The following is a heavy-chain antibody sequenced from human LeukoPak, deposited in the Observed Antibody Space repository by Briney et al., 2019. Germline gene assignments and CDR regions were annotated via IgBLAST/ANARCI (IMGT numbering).Heavy chain of an antibody. D-gene: IGHD6-6*01. CDR2: IWDDGSNK. J-gene: IGHJ4*02. Sequence: GGSLRLSCAASGFTFSSYGMHWVRRAPGKGLEWVAVIWDDGSNKYYADSVKGRFTISRDNSKNTLYLQMNSLRAEDTAVYYYARDLSSEQLAEFGFDYWGQGTLVTVSS. CDR1: GFTFSSYG. V-gene: IGHV3-33*01. CDR3: ARDLSSEQLAEFGFDY.